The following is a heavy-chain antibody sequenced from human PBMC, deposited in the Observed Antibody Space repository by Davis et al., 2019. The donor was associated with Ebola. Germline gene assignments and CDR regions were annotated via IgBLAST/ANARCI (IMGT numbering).Heavy chain of an antibody. CDR1: GFTVSSNY. CDR3: ARDFGYYDSSGYYYWYYGMDV. Sequence: GESLKISCAASGFTVSSNYMSWVRQAPGKGLEWVSVIYSGGSTYYADSVKGRFTISRDNSKNTLYLQMNSLRAEDTAVYYCARDFGYYDSSGYYYWYYGMDVWGQGTTVTVSS. D-gene: IGHD3-22*01. V-gene: IGHV3-66*01. J-gene: IGHJ6*02. CDR2: IYSGGST.